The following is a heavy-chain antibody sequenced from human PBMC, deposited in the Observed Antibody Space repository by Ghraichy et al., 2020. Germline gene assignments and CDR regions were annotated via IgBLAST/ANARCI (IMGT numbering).Heavy chain of an antibody. CDR1: GGSVSSVSYY. Sequence: SETLSLTCTVSGGSVSSVSYYWGWIRQPPGKGLEWIGSVYYSGSTYYNPSLKSRVTMSVDTSKNQFSLKLSSVTAADTAVYYCARRRSTRSFYFMDVWGKGTTVTVSS. D-gene: IGHD2-2*01. CDR2: VYYSGST. V-gene: IGHV4-39*01. CDR3: ARRRSTRSFYFMDV. J-gene: IGHJ6*03.